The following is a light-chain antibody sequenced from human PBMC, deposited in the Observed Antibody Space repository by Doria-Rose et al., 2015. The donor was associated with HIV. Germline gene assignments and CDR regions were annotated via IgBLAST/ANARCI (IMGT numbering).Light chain of an antibody. V-gene: IGKV3-20*01. CDR1: QSFSSTY. CDR2: DGS. Sequence: LTQSPGTLSLSPGERATLSCRASQSFSSTYLAWYQQKPGQAPSLLIYDGSTSATGIPDRFSASVSGTDFTPTINRLEPEDFALYYCHQYGTSWTFGQGTKVEI. CDR3: HQYGTSWT. J-gene: IGKJ1*01.